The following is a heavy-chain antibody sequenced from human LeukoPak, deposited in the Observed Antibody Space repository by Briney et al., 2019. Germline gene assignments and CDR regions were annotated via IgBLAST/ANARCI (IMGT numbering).Heavy chain of an antibody. CDR3: ARGREIVVARD. CDR2: IYHSGST. Sequence: SETLSLTCAVSGGSISSSNWWSWVRQPPGKGLEWIGEIYHSGSTNYNPSLKSRVTISVDTSKNQFSLKLSSVTAADTAVYYCARGREIVVARDWGQGTLVTVSS. CDR1: GGSISSSNW. J-gene: IGHJ4*02. D-gene: IGHD2-15*01. V-gene: IGHV4-4*02.